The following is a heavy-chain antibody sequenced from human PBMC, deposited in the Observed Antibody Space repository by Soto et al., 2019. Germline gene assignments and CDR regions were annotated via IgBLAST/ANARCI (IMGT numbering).Heavy chain of an antibody. V-gene: IGHV4-61*01. Sequence: SETLSLTCTVSGGSVSSGSYYWSWIRQPPGKGLEWIGYIYYSGSTNYNPSLKSRVTISVDTSKNQFSLKLSSVTAADTAVYYCARDGGLERLLPDVYYYGMDVWGQGTTVTVSS. CDR3: ARDGGLERLLPDVYYYGMDV. J-gene: IGHJ6*02. CDR1: GGSVSSGSYY. CDR2: IYYSGST. D-gene: IGHD3-3*01.